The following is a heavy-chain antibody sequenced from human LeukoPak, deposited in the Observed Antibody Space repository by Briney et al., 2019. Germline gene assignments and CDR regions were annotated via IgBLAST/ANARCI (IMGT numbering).Heavy chain of an antibody. CDR1: GFTFADYY. CDR2: ISTSGNTI. Sequence: GGSLRLSCSGSGFTFADYYMSWIRQAPGKGLEWVSYISTSGNTIYYADSVKGRFTISRDNAKNSVYLQMSSLRAEDTAIYYCARDSPTGARSYYYYGMDVWGQGTTVTVSS. V-gene: IGHV3-11*01. J-gene: IGHJ6*02. CDR3: ARDSPTGARSYYYYGMDV. D-gene: IGHD1-14*01.